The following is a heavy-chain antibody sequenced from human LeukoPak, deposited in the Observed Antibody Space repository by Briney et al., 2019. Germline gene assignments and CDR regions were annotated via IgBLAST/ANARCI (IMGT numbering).Heavy chain of an antibody. Sequence: GGSLRLSCAASGFTFNTYAMSWVRQAPGKGLEWVSAISGSGRSTFYADSVKGRFTISRDNSKNTLYLQMNSLRAEDTAVYYCARVTYGSGTYGAFDYWGQGTLVTVSS. V-gene: IGHV3-23*01. CDR1: GFTFNTYA. CDR3: ARVTYGSGTYGAFDY. CDR2: ISGSGRST. D-gene: IGHD3-10*01. J-gene: IGHJ4*02.